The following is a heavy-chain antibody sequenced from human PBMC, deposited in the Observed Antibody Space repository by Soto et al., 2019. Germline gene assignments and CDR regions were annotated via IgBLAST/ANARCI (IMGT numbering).Heavy chain of an antibody. J-gene: IGHJ5*02. Sequence: QVQLQESGPGLVKPSETLSLTCTVSGGSISSGGYYWSWIRQHPGKGLEWIGYIYYSGSTYYNPSLKSRVTISVDTSKNQFSLKLSSVTAADTAVYYCARAYCSGGSCYPHTNWFDPWGQGTLVPVSS. V-gene: IGHV4-31*03. CDR1: GGSISSGGYY. D-gene: IGHD2-15*01. CDR3: ARAYCSGGSCYPHTNWFDP. CDR2: IYYSGST.